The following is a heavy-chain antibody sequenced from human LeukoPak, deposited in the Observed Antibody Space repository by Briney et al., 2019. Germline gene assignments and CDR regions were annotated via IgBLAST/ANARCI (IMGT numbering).Heavy chain of an antibody. CDR3: ARGSSSANWFDP. J-gene: IGHJ5*02. Sequence: ASVKVSCKASGYTFTGYYMHWVRQAPGQGIEWMGWINPNSGGTNYAQKFQGRVTMTRDTSISTAYMELSRLRSDDTAVYYCARGSSSANWFDPWGQRTLVTVSS. CDR2: INPNSGGT. D-gene: IGHD6-13*01. CDR1: GYTFTGYY. V-gene: IGHV1-2*02.